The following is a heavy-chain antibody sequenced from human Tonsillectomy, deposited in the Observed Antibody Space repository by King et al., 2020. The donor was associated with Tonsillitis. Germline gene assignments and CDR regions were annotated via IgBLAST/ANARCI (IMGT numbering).Heavy chain of an antibody. D-gene: IGHD2-15*01. CDR2: TWYDGSNK. Sequence: VQLVESGGGVVQPGGSLRLSCAASGFIFSSYGMHWVRQTPGKGLEWLTFTWYDGSNKYYGESVKGRLTISRDNSKNTLCLHMNSMRPDETAVYYCVKEAGLQQTSSQWYYFDYWGQGALVTISS. V-gene: IGHV3-30*02. CDR1: GFIFSSYG. J-gene: IGHJ4*02. CDR3: VKEAGLQQTSSQWYYFDY.